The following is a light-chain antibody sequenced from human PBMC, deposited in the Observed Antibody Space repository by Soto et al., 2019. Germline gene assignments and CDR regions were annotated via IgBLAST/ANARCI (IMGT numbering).Light chain of an antibody. CDR1: QSVSSY. V-gene: IGKV3-11*01. Sequence: EIVLTQSPATLSLSPGERATLSCRASQSVSSYLAWYQQKPGQAPRLLIYDASNRATGIPVRFSGSGSGTDFTLTISSLEPEDFAVYYCLQRGDWPTFGPGTKVEIK. J-gene: IGKJ3*01. CDR2: DAS. CDR3: LQRGDWPT.